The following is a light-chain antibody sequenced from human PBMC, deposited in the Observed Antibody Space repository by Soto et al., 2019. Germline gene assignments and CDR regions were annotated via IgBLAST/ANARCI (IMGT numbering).Light chain of an antibody. J-gene: IGKJ3*01. Sequence: DIELTQSPCTLSVSLGERATLYCRASQSVGSNYLSWYQQTPGPAPRVLLYGASSRATGMPDRFSGSGSGAAFTLTISRLEPEDFAVYYCHQYTTSPCTFGPGTKVDIK. V-gene: IGKV3-20*01. CDR3: HQYTTSPCT. CDR1: QSVGSNY. CDR2: GAS.